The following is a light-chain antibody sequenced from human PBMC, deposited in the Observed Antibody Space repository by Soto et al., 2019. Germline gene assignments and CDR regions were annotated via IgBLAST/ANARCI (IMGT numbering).Light chain of an antibody. Sequence: QSVLTQPASVSGSPGQSITISCTGTSSDVGGYDYVSWYQQLPGKAPKLLIYEVNERPSGVPDRFSGSKSGNTASLTVSGLQTADEADYYCSSYAGSNWYVFGTGTKVTVL. CDR1: SSDVGGYDY. J-gene: IGLJ1*01. CDR3: SSYAGSNWYV. CDR2: EVN. V-gene: IGLV2-8*01.